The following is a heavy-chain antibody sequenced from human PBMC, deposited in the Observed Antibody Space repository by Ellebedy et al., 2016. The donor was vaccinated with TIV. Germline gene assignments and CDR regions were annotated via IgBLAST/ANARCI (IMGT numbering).Heavy chain of an antibody. V-gene: IGHV5-51*01. Sequence: GESLKISCKGSGYSFTNYWIGWVRQMPGKGLEWMGIIYPGDSDTRYSPSFQGQVTISAEKYISTADLQWSSLKASDTAMYYGARQGGVNFRVDYWGQGTLVTVSS. J-gene: IGHJ4*02. CDR3: ARQGGVNFRVDY. CDR1: GYSFTNYW. D-gene: IGHD3-16*01. CDR2: IYPGDSDT.